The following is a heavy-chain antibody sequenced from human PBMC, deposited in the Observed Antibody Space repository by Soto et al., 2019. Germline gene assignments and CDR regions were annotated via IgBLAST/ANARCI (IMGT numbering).Heavy chain of an antibody. CDR2: ISGSGGST. D-gene: IGHD1-26*01. Sequence: AGSLRLSCAASGFTFSSYAMSWVRQAPGKGLEWVSTISGSGGSTYYADSVKGRFTISRDNSKNTLYLQMNSLRAEDTAVYYCAKDDSGATYGLWGQGTLVTVSS. J-gene: IGHJ4*02. CDR3: AKDDSGATYGL. CDR1: GFTFSSYA. V-gene: IGHV3-23*01.